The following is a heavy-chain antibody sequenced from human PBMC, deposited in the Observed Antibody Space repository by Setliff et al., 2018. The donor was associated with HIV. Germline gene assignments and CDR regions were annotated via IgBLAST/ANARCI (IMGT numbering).Heavy chain of an antibody. V-gene: IGHV3-33*08. J-gene: IGHJ6*03. CDR3: ARGYSSSWHNDYHYYMDV. D-gene: IGHD6-13*01. Sequence: PGGSLRLSCAASGFPFSNYWMGWVRQAPGKGLEWVAVIWYDGGKKEYGDSVKGRFTISRDDSKNTLYLQMNSLRAEDTAVYYCARGYSSSWHNDYHYYMDVWGKGTTVTVSS. CDR2: IWYDGGKK. CDR1: GFPFSNYW.